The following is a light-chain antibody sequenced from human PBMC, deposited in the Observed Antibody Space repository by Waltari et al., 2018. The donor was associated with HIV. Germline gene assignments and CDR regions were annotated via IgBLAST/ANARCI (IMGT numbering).Light chain of an antibody. CDR2: EVT. V-gene: IGLV2-23*02. J-gene: IGLJ3*02. CDR3: CSYAGTSILV. CDR1: SSDVGSYNL. Sequence: QSALTQPASVSGSPGQSITISCTGTSSDVGSYNLFSWYQQHPGTAPKLMIYEVTKRPSGVSNRFSGSKSGNTASLTISGLQAEDEGDYHCCSYAGTSILVFGGGTKLTVL.